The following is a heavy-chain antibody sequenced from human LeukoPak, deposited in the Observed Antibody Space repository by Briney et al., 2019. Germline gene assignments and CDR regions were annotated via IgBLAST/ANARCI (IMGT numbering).Heavy chain of an antibody. J-gene: IGHJ4*02. CDR2: ISSGSTTI. CDR3: ARVYLERLTAGYFDH. V-gene: IGHV3-48*02. D-gene: IGHD2-8*01. CDR1: GFTFSSYS. Sequence: PGGSLRLSCTASGFTFSSYSMNWVRQAPGKGLEWVSYISSGSTTIYYADSVKGRFTISRDNAKNSLYLQMNSLRDEDSAAYYCARVYLERLTAGYFDHWGQGTWVTVSP.